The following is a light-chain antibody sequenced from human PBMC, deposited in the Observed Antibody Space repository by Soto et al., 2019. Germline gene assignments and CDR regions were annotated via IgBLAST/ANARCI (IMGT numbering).Light chain of an antibody. CDR1: RSDVGSHNR. CDR2: EVS. Sequence: QSALTQPPSVSGSPGQSVTISCTGTRSDVGSHNRVSWYQQPPGTAPKLMIYEVSNRPSGVPDRFSGSKSGNTASLTISGLQAEDEADYYCSLYTISGTLVFGTGSKVTV. J-gene: IGLJ1*01. V-gene: IGLV2-18*01. CDR3: SLYTISGTLV.